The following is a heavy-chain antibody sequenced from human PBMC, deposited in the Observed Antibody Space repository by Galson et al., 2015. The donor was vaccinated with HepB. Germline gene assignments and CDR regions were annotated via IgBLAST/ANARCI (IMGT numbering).Heavy chain of an antibody. J-gene: IGHJ6*03. CDR1: GYTFTSYD. CDR3: ARNYGSGPYYYYYMDV. D-gene: IGHD3-10*01. CDR2: MNPNSGNT. Sequence: SVKVSCKASGYTFTSYDINWVRQATGQGLEWMGWMNPNSGNTGYAQKFQGRVTMTRNTSISTAYMELSSLRSEDTAVYYCARNYGSGPYYYYYMDVWGKGTTVTVSS. V-gene: IGHV1-8*01.